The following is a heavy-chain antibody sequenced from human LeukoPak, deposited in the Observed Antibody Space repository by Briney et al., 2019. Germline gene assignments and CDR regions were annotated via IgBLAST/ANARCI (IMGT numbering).Heavy chain of an antibody. V-gene: IGHV1-18*01. Sequence: ASVKVSCKVSGYTLTELSMHWVRQAPGKGLEWMGWISAYNGNTNYAQKLQGRVTMTTDTSTSTAYMELRSLRSDDTAVYYCARGSGYVPVNYWGQGTLVTVSS. CDR2: ISAYNGNT. CDR3: ARGSGYVPVNY. CDR1: GYTLTELS. J-gene: IGHJ4*02. D-gene: IGHD5-12*01.